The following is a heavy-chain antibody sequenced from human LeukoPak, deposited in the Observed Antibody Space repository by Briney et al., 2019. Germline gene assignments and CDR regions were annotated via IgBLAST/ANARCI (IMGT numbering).Heavy chain of an antibody. CDR2: IRYDGSNK. D-gene: IGHD3-10*01. CDR1: GFTFSSYG. J-gene: IGHJ4*02. V-gene: IGHV3-30*02. CDR3: VRDDVPGESGIEY. Sequence: PGGSLRLSCAASGFTFSSYGMHWVRQAPGKGLEWVAFIRYDGSNKYYADSVKGRFTISRDNSKNTLYLQMDSLRADDTAVYYCVRDDVPGESGIEYWGPGTLVTVSS.